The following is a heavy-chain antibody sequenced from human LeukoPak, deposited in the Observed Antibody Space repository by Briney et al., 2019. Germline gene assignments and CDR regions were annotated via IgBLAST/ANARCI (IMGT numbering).Heavy chain of an antibody. V-gene: IGHV1-69*13. CDR2: IIPIFSTA. CDR1: GGTFSSYA. Sequence: ASVKVSCKASGGTFSSYAISWVRQAPGQGLEWMGGIIPIFSTANYAQKFQGRVTITADESTSTAYMELSSLRSEDTAVYYCARGRGPGIAAAGRFDYWGQGTLVTVSS. D-gene: IGHD6-13*01. J-gene: IGHJ4*02. CDR3: ARGRGPGIAAAGRFDY.